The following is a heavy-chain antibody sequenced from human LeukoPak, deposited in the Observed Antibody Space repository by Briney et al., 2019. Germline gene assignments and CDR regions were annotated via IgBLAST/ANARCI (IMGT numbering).Heavy chain of an antibody. Sequence: GGSLRLSCAASGFTFSSYAMTWVRQAPGKGLEWVSIISGSGGSTSYADSVKGRFTISRDNSKNTLYLQMDSLRAEDTALYYCAKPYSGTILAGWFDPWGQGTLVTVSS. CDR3: AKPYSGTILAGWFDP. D-gene: IGHD3-9*01. CDR1: GFTFSSYA. V-gene: IGHV3-23*01. J-gene: IGHJ5*02. CDR2: ISGSGGST.